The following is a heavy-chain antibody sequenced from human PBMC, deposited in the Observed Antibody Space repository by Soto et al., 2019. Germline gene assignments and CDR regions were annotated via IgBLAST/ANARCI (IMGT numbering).Heavy chain of an antibody. J-gene: IGHJ6*03. CDR3: ARFGCSSTSCYRHYYYYYYMDV. V-gene: IGHV1-18*01. Sequence: ASVKVSCKASGYTFTSYGISWVRQAPGQGLDWMGWISAYNGNTNYAQKLQGRVTMTTDTSTSTAYMELRSMRSDDTAVYYCARFGCSSTSCYRHYYYYYYMDVWGKGTTVTVSS. CDR2: ISAYNGNT. D-gene: IGHD2-2*01. CDR1: GYTFTSYG.